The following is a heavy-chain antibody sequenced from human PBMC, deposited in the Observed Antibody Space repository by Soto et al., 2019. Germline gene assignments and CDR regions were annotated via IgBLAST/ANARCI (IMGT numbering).Heavy chain of an antibody. D-gene: IGHD3-10*01. CDR2: IHHSGST. CDR3: ARVNYYGSGNYDESWFDP. CDR1: GGSFSGYY. V-gene: IGHV4-34*01. Sequence: TSETLSLTCAVYGGSFSGYYWSWIRQPPGKGLEWIGYIHHSGSTYHNPSLKSRVTTSVDRSKNQFSLNLSSVTAADTAVYYCARVNYYGSGNYDESWFDPWGQGTLVTVSS. J-gene: IGHJ5*02.